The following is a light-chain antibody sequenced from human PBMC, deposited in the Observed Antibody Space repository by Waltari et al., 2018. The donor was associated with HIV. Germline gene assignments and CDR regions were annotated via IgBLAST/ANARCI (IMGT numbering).Light chain of an antibody. CDR3: QQSYSMVT. J-gene: IGKJ4*01. CDR2: AAS. V-gene: IGKV1-39*01. Sequence: DIQMTQSPSSLSASVGDRVTITCRASQSISSYLNWYQQKPGKDTKLLIYAASSLQSGVPSRFSGSGSKTDFTLTISSLQPEDFATYYCQQSYSMVTFGGGTKVEIK. CDR1: QSISSY.